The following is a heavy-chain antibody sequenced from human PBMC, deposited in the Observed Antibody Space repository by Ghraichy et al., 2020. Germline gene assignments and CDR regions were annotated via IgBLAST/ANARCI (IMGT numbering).Heavy chain of an antibody. V-gene: IGHV3-48*01. CDR3: ARLPLPRRAAVGDWYFDL. D-gene: IGHD6-13*01. CDR2: ITGSSITI. J-gene: IGHJ2*01. Sequence: GESLNISCEGSGFSFSDYSMIWVRLTPRKALEWVSYITGSSITIFYTDSMKGRFTISRDNAKNSLYLQMNSLRAEDTAVYYCARLPLPRRAAVGDWYFDLWGRGTLVTVSS. CDR1: GFSFSDYS.